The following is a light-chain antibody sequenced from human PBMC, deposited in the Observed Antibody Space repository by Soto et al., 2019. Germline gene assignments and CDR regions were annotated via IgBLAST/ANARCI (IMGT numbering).Light chain of an antibody. CDR1: SSDIGGSNY. CDR2: DVN. Sequence: QSALTQPASVSGSPGQSITVSCTGTSSDIGGSNYVSWYQQHPGKAPRLIIYDVNNRPSGVSARFSGSKSGNTASLTISGLQAEDEADYYCTSYTRSPLYVFGTGTKGTVL. V-gene: IGLV2-14*03. J-gene: IGLJ1*01. CDR3: TSYTRSPLYV.